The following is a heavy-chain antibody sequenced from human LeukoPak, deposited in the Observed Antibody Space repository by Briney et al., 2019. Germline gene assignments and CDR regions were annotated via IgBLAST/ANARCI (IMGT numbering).Heavy chain of an antibody. V-gene: IGHV4-59*01. Sequence: PSETLSLTCTVSGGSISSYYWSWIRQPPGKGLEWIGYVSYSGSTNYNPSLKSRVTISVDTSKNQFSLKLSSVTAADTAVYYCARDSVVRGVDYWGQGTLVTASS. CDR2: VSYSGST. CDR1: GGSISSYY. CDR3: ARDSVVRGVDY. J-gene: IGHJ4*02. D-gene: IGHD3-10*01.